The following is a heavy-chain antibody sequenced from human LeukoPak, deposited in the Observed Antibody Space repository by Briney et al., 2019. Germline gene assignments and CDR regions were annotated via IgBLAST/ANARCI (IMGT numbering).Heavy chain of an antibody. CDR2: ISYDGSNK. Sequence: GGSLRLSCAASGFTFSSYAMHWVRQAPGKGLEWVAVISYDGSNKYYADSVKGRFTISRDNSKNTLYLQMNSLRAEDTAVYYCARDTKNNDYSNYVDRAFDIWGQGTMVTVSS. CDR3: ARDTKNNDYSNYVDRAFDI. CDR1: GFTFSSYA. D-gene: IGHD4-11*01. V-gene: IGHV3-30-3*01. J-gene: IGHJ3*02.